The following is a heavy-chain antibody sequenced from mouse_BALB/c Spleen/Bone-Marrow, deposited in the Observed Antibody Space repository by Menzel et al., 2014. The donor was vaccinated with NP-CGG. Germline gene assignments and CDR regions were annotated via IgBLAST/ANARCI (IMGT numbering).Heavy chain of an antibody. D-gene: IGHD1-1*01. CDR1: GYTFTDYE. V-gene: IGHV1-15*01. J-gene: IGHJ2*01. CDR3: TRGGNFISSGGGDFCY. Sequence: QVQVQQSGAELVRPGASVTLSCKASGYTFTDYEMHWVKQTPVHGLDWIGAIDPETGGTAYNQKFKGKATLTADKSSSTAYMELRSLTSEDSQFYYCTRGGNFISSGGGDFCYLGQGTTLTVSS. CDR2: IDPETGGT.